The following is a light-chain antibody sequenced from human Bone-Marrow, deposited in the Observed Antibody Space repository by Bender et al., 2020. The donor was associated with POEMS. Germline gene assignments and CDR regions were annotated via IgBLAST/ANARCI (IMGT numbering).Light chain of an antibody. J-gene: IGLJ2*01. CDR3: QAWDTYSVI. CDR1: DLGDKY. Sequence: SHEVTQPPSVSVSPGQTASITCSGDDLGDKYVAWYQQEPGQSPVLVIYQDTKRPSGIPERFSGSNSGNTATLTISGTQAMDEADYYCQAWDTYSVIFGGGTKLTVL. CDR2: QDT. V-gene: IGLV3-1*01.